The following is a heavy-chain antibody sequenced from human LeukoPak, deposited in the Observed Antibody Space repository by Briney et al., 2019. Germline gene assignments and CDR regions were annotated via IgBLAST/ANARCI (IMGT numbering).Heavy chain of an antibody. D-gene: IGHD3-22*01. CDR3: VKLYDSSGYHYYFDY. V-gene: IGHV3-53*01. J-gene: IGHJ4*02. CDR1: GFIVSSNY. CDR2: IYSGGST. Sequence: GGSLRLSCAASGFIVSSNYMSWVRQGPAKGLEWVSVIYSGGSTYYADSVKGRFTISRDNAKNSLYLQMNSLRAEDTAVYYCVKLYDSSGYHYYFDYWGQGTLVTVSS.